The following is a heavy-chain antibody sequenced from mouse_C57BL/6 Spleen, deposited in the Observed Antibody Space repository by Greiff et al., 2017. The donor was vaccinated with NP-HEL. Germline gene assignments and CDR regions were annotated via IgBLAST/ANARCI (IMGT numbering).Heavy chain of an antibody. J-gene: IGHJ4*01. Sequence: DVKLVESGGGLVKPGGSLKLSCAASGFTFSDYGMHWVRQAPEKGLEWVAYISSGSSTIYYADTVKGRFTISRDNAKNTLFLQMTSLRSEDTAMYYCATNCFYAMDYWGQGTSVTVSS. V-gene: IGHV5-17*01. D-gene: IGHD4-1*01. CDR1: GFTFSDYG. CDR3: ATNCFYAMDY. CDR2: ISSGSSTI.